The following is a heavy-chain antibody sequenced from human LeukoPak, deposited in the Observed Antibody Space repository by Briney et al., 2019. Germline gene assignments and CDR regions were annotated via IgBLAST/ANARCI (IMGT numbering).Heavy chain of an antibody. D-gene: IGHD3-10*01. V-gene: IGHV1-2*02. J-gene: IGHJ5*02. Sequence: GASVKVSCKASGYTFTGYYMHWVRQAPGQGLEWMGWINPNSGGTNYAQKFQGRVTMTRDTSISTAYMELSRLRSDDTAVYYCARWYYGSGSDVSWFDPWGQGTLVTVSS. CDR2: INPNSGGT. CDR3: ARWYYGSGSDVSWFDP. CDR1: GYTFTGYY.